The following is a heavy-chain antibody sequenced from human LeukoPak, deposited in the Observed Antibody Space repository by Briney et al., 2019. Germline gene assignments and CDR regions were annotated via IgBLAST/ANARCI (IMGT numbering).Heavy chain of an antibody. CDR1: GFTFSDYW. CDR3: AKMGNYDILTGVDY. CDR2: ISTDGSTT. V-gene: IGHV3-74*01. J-gene: IGHJ4*02. D-gene: IGHD3-9*01. Sequence: GGSLRLSCAASGFTFSDYWMHWIRKGPGKGLVWVSPISTDGSTTAYAGSVKGRFTVSRDNAKNTLYLQMNSLRAEDTAVYYCAKMGNYDILTGVDYWGQGTLVTVSS.